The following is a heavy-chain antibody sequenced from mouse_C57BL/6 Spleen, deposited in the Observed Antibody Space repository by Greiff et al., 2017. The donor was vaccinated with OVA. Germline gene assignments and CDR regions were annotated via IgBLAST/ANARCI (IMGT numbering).Heavy chain of an antibody. CDR2: ISDGGSYT. V-gene: IGHV5-4*03. D-gene: IGHD3-1*01. CDR3: ARGGLRDYFDY. J-gene: IGHJ2*01. CDR1: GFTFSSYA. Sequence: EVMLVESGGGLVKPGGSLKLSCAASGFTFSSYAMSWVRQTPEKRLEWVATISDGGSYTYYPDNVKGRFTISRDNAKNNLYLQMSHLKSEDTAMDYCARGGLRDYFDYWGQGTTLTVSS.